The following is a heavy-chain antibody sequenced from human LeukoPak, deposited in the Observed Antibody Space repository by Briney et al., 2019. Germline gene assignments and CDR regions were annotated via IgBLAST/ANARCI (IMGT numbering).Heavy chain of an antibody. Sequence: SETLSLTCTVSGGSISSSSYYWGWIRQPPGTGLEWIGSIYYSGSTYYNPSLKSRVTISVDTSKNQFSLKLSSVTAADTAVYYCARDYYDFWSGYPHYFDYWGQGTLVTVSS. CDR2: IYYSGST. CDR3: ARDYYDFWSGYPHYFDY. CDR1: GGSISSSSYY. D-gene: IGHD3-3*01. V-gene: IGHV4-39*07. J-gene: IGHJ4*02.